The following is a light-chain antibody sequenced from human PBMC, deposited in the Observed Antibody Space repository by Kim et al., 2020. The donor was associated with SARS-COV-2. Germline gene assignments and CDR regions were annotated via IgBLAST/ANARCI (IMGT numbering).Light chain of an antibody. CDR2: DAS. CDR3: HQYGSSPWS. Sequence: GDRVTITCRASQSVSHYLAWYQHXPGKAPKLLVYDASSLEGGVPSRFSGSGSGTELTLTITSLQPDDFATYYCHQYGSSPWSFGQGTKV. V-gene: IGKV1-5*01. J-gene: IGKJ1*01. CDR1: QSVSHY.